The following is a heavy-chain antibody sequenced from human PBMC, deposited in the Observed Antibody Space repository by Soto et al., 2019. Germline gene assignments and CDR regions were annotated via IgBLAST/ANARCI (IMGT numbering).Heavy chain of an antibody. CDR3: ARDMTTVTSARYYYYGMDV. D-gene: IGHD4-17*01. CDR2: IIPIFGTA. CDR1: GGTFSSYA. V-gene: IGHV1-69*06. J-gene: IGHJ6*02. Sequence: GASVKVSCKASGGTFSSYAISWVRQTPGQGLEWMGGIIPIFGTANYAQKFQGRVTITADKFTSTAYMELSSLRSEDTAVYYCARDMTTVTSARYYYYGMDVWGQGTTVTVSS.